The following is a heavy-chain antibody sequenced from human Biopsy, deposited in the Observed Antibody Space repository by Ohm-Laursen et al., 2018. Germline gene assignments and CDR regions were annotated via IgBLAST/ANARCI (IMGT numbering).Heavy chain of an antibody. CDR3: ARAYFYGMGTSNYFLDS. Sequence: PGTLSLICTVSGGSVRSPDHRWNWVRRAPGKGLEWIGNIYYSWTTLYNPSLSGRVTMDLDRSTNQFSLKLKSVTSADTAVYFCARAYFYGMGTSNYFLDSWGQGALVTVSS. V-gene: IGHV4-61*08. J-gene: IGHJ4*02. D-gene: IGHD3-10*01. CDR2: IYYSWTT. CDR1: GGSVRSPDHR.